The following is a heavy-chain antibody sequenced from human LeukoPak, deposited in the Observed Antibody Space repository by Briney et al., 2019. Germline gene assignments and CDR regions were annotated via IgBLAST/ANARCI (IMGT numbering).Heavy chain of an antibody. J-gene: IGHJ4*02. CDR2: ISGKNGDS. V-gene: IGHV1-18*01. Sequence: ASVKVSCKASGYTFVDYGITWVRQAPGQGLEWLGWISGKNGDSTYAQKVQGRVTMTTDTSTSTGYMELRSLRSDDTAVYYCAKTSITMVVQTWGQGTLDTVSS. CDR1: GYTFVDYG. CDR3: AKTSITMVVQT. D-gene: IGHD3-22*01.